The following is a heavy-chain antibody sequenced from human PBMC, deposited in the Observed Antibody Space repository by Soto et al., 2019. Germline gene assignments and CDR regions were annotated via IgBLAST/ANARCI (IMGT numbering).Heavy chain of an antibody. J-gene: IGHJ3*02. CDR1: GFTFSNAW. CDR2: IKSKTDGGTT. V-gene: IGHV3-15*01. CDR3: SSEGYWSSSSCRVEDAFDI. Sequence: GGSLRLSCAASGFTFSNAWMSWVRQAPGKGLEWVGRIKSKTDGGTTDYAAPVKCRFTISRDDSKNTLYLQMNSRKTEDTAVEYCSSEGYWSSSSCRVEDAFDIWGQGTMVTVSS. D-gene: IGHD2-2*01.